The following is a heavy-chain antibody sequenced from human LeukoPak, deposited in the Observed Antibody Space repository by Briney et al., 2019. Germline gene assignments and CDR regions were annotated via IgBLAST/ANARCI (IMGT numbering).Heavy chain of an antibody. CDR3: AKDRGGGFDY. CDR1: GFTFSTYA. V-gene: IGHV3-23*01. J-gene: IGHJ4*02. Sequence: GGSLRLSCAASGFTFSTYAMSWVRQAPGKGLEWVSAISGRGVSTSYADSVKGRFTISRDNSKNTLYLQMSSLRAEDTAVYYCAKDRGGGFDYWGQGTLVTVSS. D-gene: IGHD3-10*01. CDR2: ISGRGVST.